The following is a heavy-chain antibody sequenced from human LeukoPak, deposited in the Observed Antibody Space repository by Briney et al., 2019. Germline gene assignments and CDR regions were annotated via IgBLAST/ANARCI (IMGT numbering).Heavy chain of an antibody. Sequence: PSETLSLTCTVSGYSISSGYYWGWIRQPPGKGLEWIGSIYYSGSTYYNPSLKSRVTISVDTSKNQFSLKLSSVTAADTAVYYCARRRDYYDSSGYYLAISGFDIWGQGTMVTVSS. CDR3: ARRRDYYDSSGYYLAISGFDI. V-gene: IGHV4-38-2*02. CDR2: IYYSGST. D-gene: IGHD3-22*01. J-gene: IGHJ3*02. CDR1: GYSISSGYY.